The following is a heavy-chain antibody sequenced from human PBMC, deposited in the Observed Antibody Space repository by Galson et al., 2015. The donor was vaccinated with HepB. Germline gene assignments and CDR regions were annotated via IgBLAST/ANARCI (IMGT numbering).Heavy chain of an antibody. CDR2: IKQDGSEK. Sequence: SLRLSCAASGFTFSRYWVNWVRQAPGKGLEWVDNIKQDGSEKYYVDSVKGRFTISRDNAKNSLYLQVNSLRAEDTAVYYCARVLVELAGKWELPPYYFDYWGQGTLVTVSS. CDR1: GFTFSRYW. V-gene: IGHV3-7*01. J-gene: IGHJ4*02. CDR3: ARVLVELAGKWELPPYYFDY. D-gene: IGHD1-26*01.